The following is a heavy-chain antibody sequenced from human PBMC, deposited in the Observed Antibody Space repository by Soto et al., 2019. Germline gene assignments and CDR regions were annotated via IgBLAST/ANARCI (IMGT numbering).Heavy chain of an antibody. D-gene: IGHD2-2*01. CDR1: GFTFSSYA. CDR2: ISYDGSNK. V-gene: IGHV3-30-3*01. Sequence: QVQLVESGGGVVQPGRSLRLSCAASGFTFSSYAMHWVRQAPGKGLEWVAVISYDGSNKYYADSVKGRFTISRDNSKNTLYLQMNSLRAEDTAGYYCARDNCSSTSCYYYYGMDVWGQGTTVTVSS. CDR3: ARDNCSSTSCYYYYGMDV. J-gene: IGHJ6*02.